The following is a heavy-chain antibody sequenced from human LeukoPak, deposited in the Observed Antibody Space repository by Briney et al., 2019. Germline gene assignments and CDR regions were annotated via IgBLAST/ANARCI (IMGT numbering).Heavy chain of an antibody. Sequence: GGSLRLSCAASGFTFSSYAMSWVRQAPGKGLEWVSAISGSGGSTYYADSVKGRFTISRDNSKNTLYLQMNSLRAEDTAVYYCAKISGYSSSTYTWYFDLWGRGTLVTVSS. CDR1: GFTFSSYA. CDR2: ISGSGGST. V-gene: IGHV3-23*01. D-gene: IGHD6-13*01. CDR3: AKISGYSSSTYTWYFDL. J-gene: IGHJ2*01.